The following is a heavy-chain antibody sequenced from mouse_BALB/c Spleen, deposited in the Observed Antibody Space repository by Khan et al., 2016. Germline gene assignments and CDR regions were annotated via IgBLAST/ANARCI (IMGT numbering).Heavy chain of an antibody. Sequence: VQLKESGGGLVQPGGSLKLSCAASEFTFSYYGMSWVRQTPDRRLELVATINSNGGSTYYPDSVKGRFTISRDNAKNTLYLQMRSLKSEDTAMYYCARGRQLGLKYFDYWGQGTTLTVSS. CDR1: EFTFSYYG. J-gene: IGHJ2*01. V-gene: IGHV5-6-3*01. CDR2: INSNGGST. D-gene: IGHD3-2*01. CDR3: ARGRQLGLKYFDY.